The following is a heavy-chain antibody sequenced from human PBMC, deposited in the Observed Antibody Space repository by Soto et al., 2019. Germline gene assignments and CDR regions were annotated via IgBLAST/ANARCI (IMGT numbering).Heavy chain of an antibody. J-gene: IGHJ6*02. CDR2: ISAYNGNT. Sequence: QVQLVQSGAEVKKPGASVKVSCKASGYTFTGYYMHWVRQAPGQGLEWMGWISAYNGNTNYAQKLQGRVTMTTDTSTSTAYMEPRSLRSDDTAVYYCARDPPYYYGSGSSYHYGMDVWGQGTTVTVSS. CDR1: GYTFTGYY. CDR3: ARDPPYYYGSGSSYHYGMDV. V-gene: IGHV1-18*04. D-gene: IGHD3-10*01.